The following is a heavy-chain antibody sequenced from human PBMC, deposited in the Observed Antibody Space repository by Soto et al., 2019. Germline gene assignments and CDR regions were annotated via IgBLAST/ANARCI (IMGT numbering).Heavy chain of an antibody. D-gene: IGHD3-10*01. CDR3: ARNGSGSQYPIDH. CDR1: GGSTRGSTYY. Sequence: QLQLQESGPGLVKPSETLSLTCTVSGGSTRGSTYYWGWIRQPPGKGLEYIGSPYYSGRTYYNPSLTSRVTVSVDTSKNHFSLHLKSVTAADTAVYYCARNGSGSQYPIDHWGQGTLFTVSS. J-gene: IGHJ4*02. V-gene: IGHV4-39*01. CDR2: PYYSGRT.